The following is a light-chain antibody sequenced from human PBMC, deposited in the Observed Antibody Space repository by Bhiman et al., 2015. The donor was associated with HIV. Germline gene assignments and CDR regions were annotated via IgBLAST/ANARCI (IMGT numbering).Light chain of an antibody. CDR1: SSNIGAGYN. J-gene: IGLJ1*01. Sequence: QPVLTQPPSVSGAPGQSVTISCTGSSSNIGAGYNVHWYQQLPGTAPKLLIYGNTNRPSGVPDRFSGSRSGTSASLAITGLQADDEADYYCQSYDTSLRGGVFGTGTKVAVL. CDR3: QSYDTSLRGGV. CDR2: GNT. V-gene: IGLV1-40*01.